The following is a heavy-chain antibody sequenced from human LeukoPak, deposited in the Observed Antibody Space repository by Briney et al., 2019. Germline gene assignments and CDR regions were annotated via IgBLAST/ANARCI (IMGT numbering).Heavy chain of an antibody. CDR3: ARDSRDYGERAFDI. CDR2: IYYSGST. Sequence: SETLSLTCTVSGGSISGYYWSWIRQPPGKGLEWIGYIYYSGSTTYNPSLKSRVTILVDTSKNQFSLKLSSVTAADTAVYYCARDSRDYGERAFDIWGQGTLVTVSS. D-gene: IGHD4-17*01. V-gene: IGHV4-59*01. CDR1: GGSISGYY. J-gene: IGHJ3*02.